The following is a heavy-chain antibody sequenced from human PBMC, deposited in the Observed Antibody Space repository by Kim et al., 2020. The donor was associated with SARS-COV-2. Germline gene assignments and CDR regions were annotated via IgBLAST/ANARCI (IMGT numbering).Heavy chain of an antibody. CDR3: ARLTTVRRYYYYYYYMDV. V-gene: IGHV4-34*01. Sequence: SETLSLTCAVYGGSFSGYYWSWIRQPPGKGLEWIGEINHSGSTNYNPSLKSRVTISVDTSKNQFSLKLSSVTAADTAVYYCARLTTVRRYYYYYYYMDVWGKGTTVTVSS. CDR1: GGSFSGYY. CDR2: INHSGST. J-gene: IGHJ6*03. D-gene: IGHD4-4*01.